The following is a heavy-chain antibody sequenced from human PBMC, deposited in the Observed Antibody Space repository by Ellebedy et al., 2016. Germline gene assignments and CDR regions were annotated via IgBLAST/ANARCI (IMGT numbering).Heavy chain of an antibody. J-gene: IGHJ3*02. CDR1: GGSINNVLSY. CDR2: IYYSGST. D-gene: IGHD4-17*01. CDR3: ARAVGYGDLHAFDI. Sequence: SETLSLXCSVSGGSINNVLSYWGWIRQPPGKGLEWVGTIYYSGSTYYNPSLKSRLALSVDTSKNQLSMKLASVTAADTAVYFCARAVGYGDLHAFDIWGQGTMVTVSS. V-gene: IGHV4-39*01.